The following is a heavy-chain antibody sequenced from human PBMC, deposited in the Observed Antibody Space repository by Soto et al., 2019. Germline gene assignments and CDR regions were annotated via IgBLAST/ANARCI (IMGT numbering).Heavy chain of an antibody. D-gene: IGHD1-26*01. J-gene: IGHJ3*01. V-gene: IGHV1-3*01. Sequence: QVNLVQSGAEVEKPGASVKVSCKASGYTFTRYALHWVRQAPGQRLEYMGWINAGNGDTGHPQKFQGRVTITRDKPASTVYMELTSLTSEATAVYYCARKEVGPIYPFDFWGEGTVVVFSS. CDR3: ARKEVGPIYPFDF. CDR2: INAGNGDT. CDR1: GYTFTRYA.